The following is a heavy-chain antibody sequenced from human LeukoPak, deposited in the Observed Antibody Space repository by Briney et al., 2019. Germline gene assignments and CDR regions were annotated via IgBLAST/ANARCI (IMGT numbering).Heavy chain of an antibody. CDR2: IYYSGST. Sequence: SETLSLTCTVSGGSISSSNYYWGWIRQPPGKGLEWIGSIYYSGSTYYNPSLKSRVTISVDTSKNQFSLKLRSVTAADTAVYYCARVVNDYGDYGRVDWFDPWGQGTLVRVSS. D-gene: IGHD4-17*01. J-gene: IGHJ5*02. CDR1: GGSISSSNYY. CDR3: ARVVNDYGDYGRVDWFDP. V-gene: IGHV4-39*07.